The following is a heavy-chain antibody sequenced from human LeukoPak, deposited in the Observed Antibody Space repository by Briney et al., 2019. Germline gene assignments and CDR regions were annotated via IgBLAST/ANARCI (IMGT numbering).Heavy chain of an antibody. J-gene: IGHJ4*02. D-gene: IGHD6-19*01. Sequence: PSETLSVTCPVSGGSISRNSYDWGWIRQPPGKGLEWIGSIYYSGSTYYIPSLKSRVTISVDTSKNQFSLKLSSVTAADAAVYYHARTSIALAFTFCCWGPLALVTVSS. V-gene: IGHV4-39*01. CDR3: ARTSIALAFTFCC. CDR2: IYYSGST. CDR1: GGSISRNSYD.